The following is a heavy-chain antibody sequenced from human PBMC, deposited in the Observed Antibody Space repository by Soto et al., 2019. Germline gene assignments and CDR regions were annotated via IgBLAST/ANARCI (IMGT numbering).Heavy chain of an antibody. CDR2: ISSSSSYI. CDR1: GFTFSSYS. J-gene: IGHJ6*02. CDR3: ARGYIVGATIYYYYYYGMDV. Sequence: PGGSLRLSCAASGFTFSSYSMNWVRQAPGKGLEWVSSISSSSSYIYYADSVKGRFTISRDNAKNSLYLQMNSLRAEDTAVYYCARGYIVGATIYYYYYYGMDVWGQGTTVTVYS. D-gene: IGHD1-26*01. V-gene: IGHV3-21*01.